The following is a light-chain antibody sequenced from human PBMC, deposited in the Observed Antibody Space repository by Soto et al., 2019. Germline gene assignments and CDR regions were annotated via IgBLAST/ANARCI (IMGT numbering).Light chain of an antibody. CDR1: SSDVGAYNY. CDR2: EVT. V-gene: IGLV2-8*01. Sequence: QSALTQPPSASGSPGQSVTISCTGTSSDVGAYNYVSWYQQHPGTVPKLMIYEVTKRPSGVPDRFSGSKSGNTASLTVSGLQPEDEADCYCSSYAGSNNLVIFGGGTKLTVL. CDR3: SSYAGSNNLVI. J-gene: IGLJ2*01.